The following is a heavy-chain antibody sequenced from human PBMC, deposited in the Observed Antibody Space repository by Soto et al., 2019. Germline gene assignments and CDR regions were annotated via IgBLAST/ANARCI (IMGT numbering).Heavy chain of an antibody. J-gene: IGHJ4*02. CDR1: GFTFSSYG. CDR2: ISYDGSNK. Sequence: GGSLRLSCAASGFTFSSYGMHWVRQAPGKGLEWVAVISYDGSNKYYADSVKGRFTISRDNSKNTLYLQMNSLRAEDTAVYYCAKDGNLWFGTNQRYFDYWGQGTLVTVSS. D-gene: IGHD3-10*01. V-gene: IGHV3-30*18. CDR3: AKDGNLWFGTNQRYFDY.